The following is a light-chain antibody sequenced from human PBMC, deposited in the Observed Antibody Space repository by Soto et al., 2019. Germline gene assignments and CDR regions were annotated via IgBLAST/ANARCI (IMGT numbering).Light chain of an antibody. J-gene: IGKJ1*01. Sequence: DIQMTQSPSSLSASVGDRVTITCRASQDLSNYLAWYQQKPGKVPKLLIYAASTLHSGVPSRFSGSGSGTDFTLTISGLQPEDVANYYCQNYSGAPWTFGQGTKVEI. CDR1: QDLSNY. CDR2: AAS. CDR3: QNYSGAPWT. V-gene: IGKV1-27*01.